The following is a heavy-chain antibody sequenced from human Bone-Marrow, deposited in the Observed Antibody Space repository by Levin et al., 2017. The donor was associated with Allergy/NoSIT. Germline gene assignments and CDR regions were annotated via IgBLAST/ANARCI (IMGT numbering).Heavy chain of an antibody. Sequence: PGGSLRLSCVVFNGSLSDHYWTWIRQSPGKGLEWIGEVSQSRGPKYNPSLKGRVTISRDTSKNQFSLTLTSVTAADSAVYYCARGISVAPLRYYYYYGMDVWGQGTTVTVSS. D-gene: IGHD6-19*01. CDR3: ARGISVAPLRYYYYYGMDV. J-gene: IGHJ6*02. V-gene: IGHV4-34*01. CDR2: VSQSRGP. CDR1: NGSLSDHY.